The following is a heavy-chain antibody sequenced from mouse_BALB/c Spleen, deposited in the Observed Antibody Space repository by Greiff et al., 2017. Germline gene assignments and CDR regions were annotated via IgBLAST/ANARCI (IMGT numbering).Heavy chain of an antibody. Sequence: EVQVVESGGDLVKPGGSLKLSCAASGFTFSSYGMSWVRQTPDKRLEWVATISSGGSYTYYPDSVKGRFTISRDNAKNTLYLQMSSLKSEDTAMYYCARHRDYGSSYFDYWGQGTTLTVSS. CDR2: ISSGGSYT. D-gene: IGHD1-1*01. V-gene: IGHV5-6*01. CDR3: ARHRDYGSSYFDY. CDR1: GFTFSSYG. J-gene: IGHJ2*01.